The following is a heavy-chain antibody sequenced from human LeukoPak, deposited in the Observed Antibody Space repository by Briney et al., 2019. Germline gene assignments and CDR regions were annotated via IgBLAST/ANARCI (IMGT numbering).Heavy chain of an antibody. V-gene: IGHV1-69*05. CDR2: IIPIFGTA. CDR3: AREGIQLRGGRLDFDY. CDR1: GGTFSSYA. D-gene: IGHD5-18*01. J-gene: IGHJ4*02. Sequence: SVKVPCKASGGTFSSYAISWVRQAPGQGLEWMGGIIPIFGTANYAQKFQGRVTITTDESTSTAYMELSSLRSEDTAVYYCAREGIQLRGGRLDFDYWGQGTLVTVSS.